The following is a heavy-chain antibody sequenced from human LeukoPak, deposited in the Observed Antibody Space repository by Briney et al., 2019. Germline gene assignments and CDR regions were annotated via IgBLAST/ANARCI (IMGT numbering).Heavy chain of an antibody. CDR3: ARDGLWFGELLYGGFDY. D-gene: IGHD3-10*01. J-gene: IGHJ4*02. CDR1: GGTFSSYA. CDR2: IIPIFGTA. V-gene: IGHV1-69*13. Sequence: SVKVSCKASGGTFSSYAISWVRQAPGQGLEWMGGIIPIFGTANYAQKFQGRVTITADESTSTAYMELSSPRSEDTAVYYCARDGLWFGELLYGGFDYWGQGTLVTVSS.